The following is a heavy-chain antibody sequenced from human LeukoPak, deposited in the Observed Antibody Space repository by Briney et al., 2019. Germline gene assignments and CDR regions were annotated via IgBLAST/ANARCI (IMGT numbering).Heavy chain of an antibody. Sequence: GGYLRFSVAASGFAFSSNGMDRVGQAPGKGREGVLFTYSDGKSHSSADSVNDPSTISRDNSKNMLYLAVNSLRADDTAAYYCAKDPGHSAHGYYMDVWGKGTTVTVSS. V-gene: IGHV3-30*02. J-gene: IGHJ6*03. CDR2: TYSDGKSH. CDR1: GFAFSSNG. CDR3: AKDPGHSAHGYYMDV. D-gene: IGHD2-15*01.